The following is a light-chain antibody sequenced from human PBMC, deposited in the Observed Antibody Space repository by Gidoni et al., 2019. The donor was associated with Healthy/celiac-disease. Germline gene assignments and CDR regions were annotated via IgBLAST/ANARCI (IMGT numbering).Light chain of an antibody. CDR1: QSVSSRY. J-gene: IGKJ1*01. CDR2: GAS. V-gene: IGKV3-20*01. Sequence: IVLTPYPGTLSVSVGERATLSCRASQSVSSRYLPWYQQKPGHAPRLLIDGASSRATGIPDRFSGSWSGTDFTLTISILEPEDSAVYYCQQYGSLPWTFGQGTKVEIK. CDR3: QQYGSLPWT.